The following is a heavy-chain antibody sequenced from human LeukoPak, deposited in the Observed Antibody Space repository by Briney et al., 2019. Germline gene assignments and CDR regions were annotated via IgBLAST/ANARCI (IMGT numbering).Heavy chain of an antibody. Sequence: SETLSLTCTVSGGSISSYYWSWIRQPPGKGLEWIGYIYYSGSTNYNSSLKSRVTISVATSKNQFSLKLSSVTAADTAVYYCARVGTFFDSSGYYNLGQSYYFDYWGQGTLVTVSS. V-gene: IGHV4-59*01. CDR1: GGSISSYY. J-gene: IGHJ4*02. D-gene: IGHD3-22*01. CDR2: IYYSGST. CDR3: ARVGTFFDSSGYYNLGQSYYFDY.